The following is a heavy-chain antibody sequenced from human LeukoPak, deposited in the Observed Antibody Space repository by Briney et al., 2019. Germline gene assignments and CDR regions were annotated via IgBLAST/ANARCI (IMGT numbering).Heavy chain of an antibody. V-gene: IGHV3-15*01. CDR3: LGLGSPHLFDV. CDR2: IKSKSDGGTI. Sequence: GGSLRLSCAASGFTFPNAWMDWVRQAPGKGLEWVGRIKSKSDGGTIEYAAPVKGRFTISRDDSENTLYLQMDSLKTEDTAVYYCLGLGSPHLFDVWGQGTMVTVSS. D-gene: IGHD1-26*01. CDR1: GFTFPNAW. J-gene: IGHJ3*01.